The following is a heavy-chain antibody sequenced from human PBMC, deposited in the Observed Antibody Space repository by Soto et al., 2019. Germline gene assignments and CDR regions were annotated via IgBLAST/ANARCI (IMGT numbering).Heavy chain of an antibody. J-gene: IGHJ4*02. D-gene: IGHD5-12*01. CDR3: AKGVEMATIDQVDY. V-gene: IGHV3-21*01. CDR2: ISSSSSYI. Sequence: GGSLRLSCAASGFTFSSYSMNWVRQAPGKGLEWVSSISSSSSYIYYADSVKGRFTISRDNSKNTLYLQMNSLRAEDTAVYYCAKGVEMATIDQVDYWGQGTLVTVSS. CDR1: GFTFSSYS.